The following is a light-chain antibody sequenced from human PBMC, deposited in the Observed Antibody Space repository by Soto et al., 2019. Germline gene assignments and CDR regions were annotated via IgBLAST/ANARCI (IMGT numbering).Light chain of an antibody. CDR2: EVT. J-gene: IGLJ2*01. CDR3: SSYAGNNNLRF. V-gene: IGLV2-8*01. Sequence: QSVLTQPPSASGSPGQSVTISCTGSSSDVGGYNYVSWFQQHPGKPPKLMIYEVTKRPSGVPDRFSGSKSGNTASLTVSGLQAEDEADYYCSSYAGNNNLRFFGGGTKLTVL. CDR1: SSDVGGYNY.